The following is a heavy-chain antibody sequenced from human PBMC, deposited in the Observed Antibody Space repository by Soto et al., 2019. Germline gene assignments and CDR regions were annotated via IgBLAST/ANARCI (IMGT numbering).Heavy chain of an antibody. Sequence: QVQLVESGGGVVQPGRSLRLSCAASGFTFSSYGMHWVRQAPGKGLEWVAVISYDGSNKYYADSVKGRFTISRDNSENTLYLQMNSLRAEDTAVYYCTGLQTSDYWGQGTLVTVSS. CDR1: GFTFSSYG. CDR2: ISYDGSNK. J-gene: IGHJ4*02. V-gene: IGHV3-30*03. CDR3: TGLQTSDY.